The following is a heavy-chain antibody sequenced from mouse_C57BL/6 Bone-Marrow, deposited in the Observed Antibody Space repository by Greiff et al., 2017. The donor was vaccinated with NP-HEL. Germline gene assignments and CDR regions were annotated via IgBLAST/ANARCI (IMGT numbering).Heavy chain of an antibody. V-gene: IGHV14-4*01. J-gene: IGHJ3*01. CDR3: TTIYYNLCEAY. D-gene: IGHD1-1*01. CDR2: IDPENGDT. Sequence: VQLQQSGAELVRPGASVKLSCTASGFNIKDDYMHWVKQRPEQGLEWIGWIDPENGDTEYASKFQGKATITADTSSNTAYLQLSSLTSEDTAVYYCTTIYYNLCEAYWGQGTLVTVSA. CDR1: GFNIKDDY.